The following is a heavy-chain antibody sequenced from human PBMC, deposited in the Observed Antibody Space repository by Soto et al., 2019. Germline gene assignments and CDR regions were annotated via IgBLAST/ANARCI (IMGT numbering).Heavy chain of an antibody. CDR3: AKDEGTYYDFWSGYSIDY. J-gene: IGHJ4*02. CDR1: GFTFSSYA. Sequence: GGSLSLSCAASGFTFSSYAMSWVRQAPGKGLEWVSAISGSGGSTYYADSVKGRFTISREISKYILYLQMNSLRAEDTAVFYCAKDEGTYYDFWSGYSIDYWGQGTLVTV. CDR2: ISGSGGST. D-gene: IGHD3-3*01. V-gene: IGHV3-23*01.